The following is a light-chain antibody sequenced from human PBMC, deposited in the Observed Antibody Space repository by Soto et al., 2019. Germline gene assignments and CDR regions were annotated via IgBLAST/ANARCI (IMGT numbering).Light chain of an antibody. CDR1: SSDVGDYNY. Sequence: QSALTQPASVSGSPGQSITISCTGASSDVGDYNYVSWYQQHPGKAPKLMIYDVRNRPSGVSNRFSGSKSGNTASLTSYGLQAEDEADYYCSSYTSSSTVVFGGGTKLTVL. V-gene: IGLV2-14*01. CDR2: DVR. CDR3: SSYTSSSTVV. J-gene: IGLJ2*01.